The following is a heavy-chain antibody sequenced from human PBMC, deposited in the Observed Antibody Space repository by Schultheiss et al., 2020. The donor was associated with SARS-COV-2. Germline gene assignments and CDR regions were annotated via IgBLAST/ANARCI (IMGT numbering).Heavy chain of an antibody. V-gene: IGHV3-23*01. D-gene: IGHD5-12*01. J-gene: IGHJ4*02. Sequence: GESLKISCAASGFTFTNYAMSWVRQAPGKGLEWVSAISGSGGSTYYADSVKGRFTISRDNSKNTLYLQMNSLRAEDTAVYYCAKDNWDSGYDGGDNFDYWGQGTLVTVSS. CDR2: ISGSGGST. CDR3: AKDNWDSGYDGGDNFDY. CDR1: GFTFTNYA.